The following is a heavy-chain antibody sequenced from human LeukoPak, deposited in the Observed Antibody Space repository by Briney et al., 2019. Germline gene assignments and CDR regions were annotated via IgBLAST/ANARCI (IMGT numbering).Heavy chain of an antibody. CDR3: VSGTTVTNFAY. D-gene: IGHD4-17*01. CDR2: IYSSGST. J-gene: IGHJ4*02. V-gene: IGHV4-4*07. CDR1: GGSISSYY. Sequence: SETLSLTCTVSGGSISSYYWSWIRQPAGKGLEWIGRIYSSGSTNYNPSLKSRVTMSVDTSKNQFSLKLSSVTAADTAVYYCVSGTTVTNFAYWGQRTLVTVSS.